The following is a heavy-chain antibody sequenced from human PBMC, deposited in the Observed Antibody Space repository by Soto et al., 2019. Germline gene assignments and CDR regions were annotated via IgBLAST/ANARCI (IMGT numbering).Heavy chain of an antibody. J-gene: IGHJ6*02. CDR1: GGTFSSYA. D-gene: IGHD6-19*01. V-gene: IGHV1-2*02. Sequence: GASVKVSCKASGGTFSSYAISWVRQAPGQGLEWMGWINPNSGTTNYAQKFQGRVTMTRDTSISTAYMELSGLRSDDTAVYYCAIDSSGWYYYGMDVWGQGTTVTVSS. CDR2: INPNSGTT. CDR3: AIDSSGWYYYGMDV.